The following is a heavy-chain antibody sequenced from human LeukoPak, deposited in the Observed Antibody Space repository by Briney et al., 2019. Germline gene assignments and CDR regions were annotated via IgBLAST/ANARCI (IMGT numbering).Heavy chain of an antibody. CDR3: ARVVTGNFDP. D-gene: IGHD2-21*02. V-gene: IGHV4-59*01. J-gene: IGHJ5*02. CDR2: IFYTGST. Sequence: SGTLSLTCTVSGASINDYYWTWIRQPPGRGLVWIGDIFYTGSTTYNPSLKSRVTMSLDTSKNQFSLKLSSVTAADTAIYYCARVVTGNFDPWGQGTLVTVSS. CDR1: GASINDYY.